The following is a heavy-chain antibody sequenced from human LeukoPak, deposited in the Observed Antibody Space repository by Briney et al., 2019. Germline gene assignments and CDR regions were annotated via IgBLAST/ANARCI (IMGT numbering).Heavy chain of an antibody. J-gene: IGHJ4*02. CDR1: AGSISSGGYY. CDR3: ARDRSGYGVFDY. CDR2: IHYSGST. Sequence: SETLSLTCTVSAGSISSGGYYWSWTRQHPGKDLEWIGYIHYSGSTYHNPSLKSRVTISADTSKNQFSLKLSSVTAADTAVYYCARDRSGYGVFDYWGQGTLVTVSS. V-gene: IGHV4-31*03. D-gene: IGHD5-12*01.